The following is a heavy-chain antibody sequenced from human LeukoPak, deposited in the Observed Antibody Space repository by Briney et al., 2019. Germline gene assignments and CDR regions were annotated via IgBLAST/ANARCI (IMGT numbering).Heavy chain of an antibody. CDR1: AFTFSTYA. CDR2: ITGGGVNT. J-gene: IGHJ4*02. CDR3: ARDERLLSFLK. Sequence: GGSLRLSCAASAFTFSTYAMSWVRQAPGKGLEWVSVITGGGVNTFYADSVKGRFTISRDNSKNTLYLQMNSLRAEDTAIYYCARDERLLSFLKWGQGTLVTVSS. V-gene: IGHV3-23*01. D-gene: IGHD3-3*01.